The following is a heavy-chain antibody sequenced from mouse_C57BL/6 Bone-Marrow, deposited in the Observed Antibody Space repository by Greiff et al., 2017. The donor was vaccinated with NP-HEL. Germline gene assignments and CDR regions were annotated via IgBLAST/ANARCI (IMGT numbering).Heavy chain of an antibody. Sequence: DVKLQESGPGLAKPSQTLSLTCSVTGYSITSDYWNWFRKFPGNKLEYMGYISYSGSTYYNPSLKSRISITRDTSKNQYYLQLNSVTTEDTATYYCARSPVWLRRNYYAMDYWGQGTSVTVSS. CDR3: ARSPVWLRRNYYAMDY. CDR1: GYSITSDY. CDR2: ISYSGST. V-gene: IGHV3-8*01. D-gene: IGHD2-2*01. J-gene: IGHJ4*01.